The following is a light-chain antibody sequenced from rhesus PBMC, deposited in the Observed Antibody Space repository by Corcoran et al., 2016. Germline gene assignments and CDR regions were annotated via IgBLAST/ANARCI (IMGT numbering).Light chain of an antibody. V-gene: IGKV1S13*01. CDR2: DAS. J-gene: IGKJ2*01. CDR1: QSISSW. CDR3: LQHNSYPYS. Sequence: DIQMTLSPSSLSASVGDTVTITCRASQSISSWLDWYQQKPGKAPKLLIYDASSLESGVPSRFSGSGSGTDFTLAISSLQPEDFAAYYCLQHNSYPYSFGQGTKVEIK.